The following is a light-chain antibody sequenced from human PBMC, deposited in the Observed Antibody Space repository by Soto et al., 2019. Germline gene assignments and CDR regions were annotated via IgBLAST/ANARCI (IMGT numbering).Light chain of an antibody. CDR1: QGIRNY. CDR3: QQRNSYPIT. J-gene: IGKJ5*01. V-gene: IGKV1-9*01. CDR2: DAS. Sequence: IQMTQSPSSLSASVGDRVTITCRASQGIRNYLAWYQQKPGVAPRLLIYDASTLQSGVPSRFSGSGSGAEFTLTISSLQPEDFATYYCQQRNSYPITFGQGTRLEIK.